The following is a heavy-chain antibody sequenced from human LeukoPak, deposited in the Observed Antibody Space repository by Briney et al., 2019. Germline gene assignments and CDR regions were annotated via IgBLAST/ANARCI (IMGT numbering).Heavy chain of an antibody. Sequence: SETLSLTCTVSGGSISSGGYYWSWIRQPPGKGLEWIGYIYYSGSTYYNPSLKSRVTISVDTSKNQFSLKLSSVTAADTAVYYCARRSGGRTGGPSGYYYYMDVWGKGTTVTVSS. V-gene: IGHV4-30-2*03. CDR1: GGSISSGGYY. CDR2: IYYSGST. CDR3: ARRSGGRTGGPSGYYYYMDV. D-gene: IGHD3/OR15-3a*01. J-gene: IGHJ6*03.